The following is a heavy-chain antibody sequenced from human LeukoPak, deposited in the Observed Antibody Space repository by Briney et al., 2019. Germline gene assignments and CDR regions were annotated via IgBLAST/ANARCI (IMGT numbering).Heavy chain of an antibody. D-gene: IGHD1-26*01. CDR1: GFTFSHYG. CDR2: ISYDGSNK. V-gene: IGHV3-30*18. CDR3: AKDRSGSYEAFDI. Sequence: GRSLRLSCAASGFTFSHYGMHWVRQAPGKGLEWVAVISYDGSNKYYADSVKGRFTISRDNSKNTLYLQMNSLRAEDTAVYYCAKDRSGSYEAFDIWGQGTMVTVSS. J-gene: IGHJ3*02.